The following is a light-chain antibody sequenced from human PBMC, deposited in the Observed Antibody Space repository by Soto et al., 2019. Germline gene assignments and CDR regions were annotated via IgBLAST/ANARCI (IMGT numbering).Light chain of an antibody. J-gene: IGKJ1*01. CDR3: QQYGSSPET. Sequence: ELVLTQSPGTLSLSPRERDTLSCRSSQSVSSSYLAWYQQKPGQAPRLLIYGASSRATGIPDRFSGSGSGTDFTLTISRLEPEDFAVYYCQQYGSSPETFGQGTKVDIK. CDR1: QSVSSSY. CDR2: GAS. V-gene: IGKV3-20*01.